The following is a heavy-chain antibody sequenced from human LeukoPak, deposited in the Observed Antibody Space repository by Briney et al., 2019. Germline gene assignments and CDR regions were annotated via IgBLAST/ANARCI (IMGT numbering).Heavy chain of an antibody. Sequence: SETLSLTCTVSGGSISSSSYYWGWIRQPPGKGLEWIGSIYYSGSTYYNPSLKSRVTISVDTSKNQFSLKLSSVTAADTAVYYCARQGGIAAAGTWGYFDYWGQGTLVTVSS. V-gene: IGHV4-39*01. CDR3: ARQGGIAAAGTWGYFDY. CDR1: GGSISSSSYY. CDR2: IYYSGST. D-gene: IGHD6-13*01. J-gene: IGHJ4*02.